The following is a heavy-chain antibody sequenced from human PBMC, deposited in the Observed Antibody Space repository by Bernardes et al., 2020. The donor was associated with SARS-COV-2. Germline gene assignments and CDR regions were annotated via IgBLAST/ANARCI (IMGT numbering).Heavy chain of an antibody. D-gene: IGHD5-12*01. CDR1: GGSISSSSYY. CDR2: IYYSGST. CDR3: ARHQRRWLQLQPYYFDY. V-gene: IGHV4-39*01. J-gene: IGHJ4*02. Sequence: SETLSLTCTVSGGSISSSSYYWGWIRQPPGKGLEWIGSIYYSGSTYYNPSLKSRVTISVDTSKNQFSLKLSSVTAADTAVYYCARHQRRWLQLQPYYFDYWGQGTLVTVSS.